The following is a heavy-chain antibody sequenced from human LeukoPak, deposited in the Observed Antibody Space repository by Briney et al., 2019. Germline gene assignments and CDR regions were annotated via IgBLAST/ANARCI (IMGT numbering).Heavy chain of an antibody. Sequence: GGSLRLSCAASGFTFRTYWLSWVRQAPGKGLEWVANIHEDGYDKYYVDSVKGRFTISRDNAKNSLFLQMNSLRVEDTAVFYCARDGFVGAADYWGQGTLVTVSS. CDR1: GFTFRTYW. J-gene: IGHJ4*02. CDR2: IHEDGYDK. V-gene: IGHV3-7*01. D-gene: IGHD6-13*01. CDR3: ARDGFVGAADY.